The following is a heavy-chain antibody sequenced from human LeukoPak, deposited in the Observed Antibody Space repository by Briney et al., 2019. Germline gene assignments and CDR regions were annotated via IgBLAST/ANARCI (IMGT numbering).Heavy chain of an antibody. V-gene: IGHV1-18*01. CDR2: ISAYNGNT. D-gene: IGHD2-21*01. CDR3: AILLWWSPAPAFDI. CDR1: GYTFTSYG. Sequence: ASVKVSCKASGYTFTSYGISWGRQAPGQGLEWMGWISAYNGNTNYAQKLQGRVTMTTDTSTSTAYMELRSLRSDDTAVYYCAILLWWSPAPAFDIWGQGTMVTVSS. J-gene: IGHJ3*02.